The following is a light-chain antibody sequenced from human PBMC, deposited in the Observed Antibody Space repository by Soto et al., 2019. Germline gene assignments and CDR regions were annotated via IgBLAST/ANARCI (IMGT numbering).Light chain of an antibody. CDR3: QQYGSSAPYT. CDR2: GAS. J-gene: IGKJ2*01. CDR1: QSVSSSY. V-gene: IGKV3-20*01. Sequence: EIVLTQSPGTLSLSPGERATLSCRASQSVSSSYLAWYQQKPGQAPRLLIYGASSRATGIPDRFSGSGSGTDFTLTIITLEPEDFAVYHCQQYGSSAPYTFGQGTKLEIK.